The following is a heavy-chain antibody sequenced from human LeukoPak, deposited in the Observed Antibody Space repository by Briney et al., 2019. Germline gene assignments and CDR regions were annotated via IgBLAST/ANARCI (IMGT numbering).Heavy chain of an antibody. D-gene: IGHD2-15*01. J-gene: IGHJ2*01. V-gene: IGHV3-21*01. CDR2: ISSSSSYI. Sequence: PGGSLRLSCAASGFTFSSYSMNWVRQAPGKGLEWVSSISSSSSYIYYAGSVKGRFTISRDNAKNSLYLQMNSLRAEDTAVYYCARADCSGGSCYSPFDLWGRGTLVTVSS. CDR3: ARADCSGGSCYSPFDL. CDR1: GFTFSSYS.